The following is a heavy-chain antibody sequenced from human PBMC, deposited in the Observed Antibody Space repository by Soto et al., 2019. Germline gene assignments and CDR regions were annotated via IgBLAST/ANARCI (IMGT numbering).Heavy chain of an antibody. Sequence: PGGSLRLSCAASGFTFSSYAMHWVRQAPGKGLEWVAVISYDGSNKYYADSVKGRFTISRDNSKNTLYLQMNSLRAEDTAVYYCARVITILTPYYYYGMDVWGQVTTVTVS. CDR3: ARVITILTPYYYYGMDV. D-gene: IGHD3-3*01. CDR1: GFTFSSYA. CDR2: ISYDGSNK. J-gene: IGHJ6*02. V-gene: IGHV3-30-3*01.